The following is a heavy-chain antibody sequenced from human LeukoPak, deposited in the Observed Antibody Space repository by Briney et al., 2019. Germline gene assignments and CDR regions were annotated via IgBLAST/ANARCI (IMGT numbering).Heavy chain of an antibody. CDR3: TRVRGGNL. J-gene: IGHJ4*02. CDR1: GFTFSSYG. D-gene: IGHD4-23*01. Sequence: PGGSLRLSCSASGFTFSSYGMHWVRQAPGKGLEWVAFIRYDGSNKYYADSVKGRFIISRDNAKNSLYLQMNSLRAEDTAVYYCTRVRGGNLWGQGTLVTVSS. CDR2: IRYDGSNK. V-gene: IGHV3-30*02.